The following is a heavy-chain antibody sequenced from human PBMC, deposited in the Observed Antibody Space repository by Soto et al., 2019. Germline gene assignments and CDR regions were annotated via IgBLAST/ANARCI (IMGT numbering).Heavy chain of an antibody. CDR3: ARDLCYGAGNSGQVFDP. D-gene: IGHD3-10*01. Sequence: ASVKVSCKASGYTFTSYGISWVRQAPGQGLEWMGWISAYNGNTNYAQKLQGRVTMTTDTSMTTAYMELSSLRSDDTAIYYCARDLCYGAGNSGQVFDPWGQGTLVTVSS. CDR2: ISAYNGNT. J-gene: IGHJ5*02. CDR1: GYTFTSYG. V-gene: IGHV1-18*04.